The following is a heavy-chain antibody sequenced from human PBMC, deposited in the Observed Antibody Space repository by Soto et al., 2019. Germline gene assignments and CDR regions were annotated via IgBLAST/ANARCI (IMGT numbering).Heavy chain of an antibody. CDR2: IKSKSDGGTT. D-gene: IGHD6-13*01. V-gene: IGHV3-15*01. J-gene: IGHJ4*02. Sequence: EVQLVESGGGLVKPGGSLRLSCAASGFIFSNAWMNWVRQTPGKGLEWVGRIKSKSDGGTTDYAAPVKGRFVISRDDSKHMLYLQVSSLKIEDTAVYYCTTGWSSKDYWGQGTLVTVSS. CDR3: TTGWSSKDY. CDR1: GFIFSNAW.